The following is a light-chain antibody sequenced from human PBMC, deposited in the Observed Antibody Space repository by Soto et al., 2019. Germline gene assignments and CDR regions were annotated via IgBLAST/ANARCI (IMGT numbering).Light chain of an antibody. CDR1: QSVSSN. V-gene: IGKV3-15*01. CDR2: GAS. J-gene: IGKJ2*01. CDR3: QQYNNWSPYT. Sequence: EIVMTQSPATLSVSPGERATLSCRASQSVSSNVAWYQQKPGQAPRLLIYGASTRATAIPARFSGSGSGTEFTLTISSLQSEDFAVFYCQQYNNWSPYTFGQGTKLEIK.